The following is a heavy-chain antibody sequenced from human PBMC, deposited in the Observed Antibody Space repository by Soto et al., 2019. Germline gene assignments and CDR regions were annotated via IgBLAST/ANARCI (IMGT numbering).Heavy chain of an antibody. V-gene: IGHV3-23*01. CDR3: AKGRYSSSSGAAARAFDY. J-gene: IGHJ4*02. D-gene: IGHD6-6*01. Sequence: EVQLLESGGGLVQPGGSLRLYCAASGFTFSSYAMSWVRQAPGKGLEWVSAISGSGGSTYYADSVKGRFTISRDNSKNTLYLQMNSLRAEDTAVYYCAKGRYSSSSGAAARAFDYWGQGTLVTVSS. CDR2: ISGSGGST. CDR1: GFTFSSYA.